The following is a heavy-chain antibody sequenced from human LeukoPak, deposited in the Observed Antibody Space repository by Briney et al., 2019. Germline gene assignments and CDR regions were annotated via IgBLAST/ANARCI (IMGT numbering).Heavy chain of an antibody. CDR2: IKQDGSEK. Sequence: RGSLRLSCAASGFTLSSYWMSWFRQAPGKGLEWVANIKQDGSEKYYVDSVKGRFTISRDNAKNSLSLQMNSLRAEDTAVYYCAREMAMALAGISWFDPWGQGTLVTVSS. CDR3: AREMAMALAGISWFDP. D-gene: IGHD6-19*01. J-gene: IGHJ5*02. V-gene: IGHV3-7*01. CDR1: GFTLSSYW.